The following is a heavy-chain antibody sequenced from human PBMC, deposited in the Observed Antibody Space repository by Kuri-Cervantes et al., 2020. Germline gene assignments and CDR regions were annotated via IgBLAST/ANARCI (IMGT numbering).Heavy chain of an antibody. J-gene: IGHJ3*02. D-gene: IGHD3-3*01. V-gene: IGHV3-9*01. CDR1: GFTFDDYA. CDR3: AKDISDFWSGPSPYAFDI. CDR2: ISWNSGSI. Sequence: SLKISCAASGFTFDDYAMHWVRQAPGKGLEWVSGISWNSGSIGYADSVKGRFTISRDNAKNSLYLQMNSLRAEDTALYYCAKDISDFWSGPSPYAFDIWGQGTMVTVSS.